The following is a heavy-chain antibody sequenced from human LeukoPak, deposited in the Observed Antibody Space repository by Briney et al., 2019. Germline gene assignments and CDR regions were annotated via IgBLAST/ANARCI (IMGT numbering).Heavy chain of an antibody. J-gene: IGHJ4*02. CDR1: GIIFSDYY. CDR3: ANPYY. Sequence: GGFLRLSCAASGIIFSDYYMSWIRQAPGKGLEWVSAISGSGGSTYYADSVKGRFTISRDNSKNTLYLQMNSLRAEDTAVYYCANPYYWGQGTLVTVSS. CDR2: ISGSGGST. V-gene: IGHV3-23*01.